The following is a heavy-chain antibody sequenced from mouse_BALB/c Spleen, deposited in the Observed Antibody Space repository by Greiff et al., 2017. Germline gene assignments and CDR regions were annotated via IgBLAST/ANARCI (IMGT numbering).Heavy chain of an antibody. D-gene: IGHD1-2*01. CDR3: TREEFITTASYWYFDV. CDR2: IYPGNSDT. V-gene: IGHV1-5*01. J-gene: IGHJ1*01. Sequence: VQLQQSGTVLARPGASVKMSCKASGYSFTSYWMHWVKQRPGQGLEWIGAIYPGNSDTSYNQKFKGKAKLTAVTSASTAYMELSSLTNEDSAVYYCTREEFITTASYWYFDVWGAGTTVTVSS. CDR1: GYSFTSYW.